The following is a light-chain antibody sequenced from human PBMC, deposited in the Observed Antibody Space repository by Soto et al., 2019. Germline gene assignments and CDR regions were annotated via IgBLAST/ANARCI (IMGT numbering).Light chain of an antibody. Sequence: QSALTQPASVSGSPGQSITISCTGTSSDVGGYNYVSWYQQYPGKAPKLMIYDVSNRPLGVSNRFSGSKSGNTASLTISGLQAEDEADYYCSSYTTSNTFYVFGTGTKVTVL. CDR2: DVS. CDR1: SSDVGGYNY. CDR3: SSYTTSNTFYV. J-gene: IGLJ1*01. V-gene: IGLV2-14*03.